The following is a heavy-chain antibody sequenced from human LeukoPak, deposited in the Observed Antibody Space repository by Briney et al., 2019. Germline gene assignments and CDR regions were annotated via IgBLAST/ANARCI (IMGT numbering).Heavy chain of an antibody. Sequence: NTSETLSLTCTVSGGSISSGSYYWSWIRQPAGKGLEWIGRIYTSGSTNYNPSLKSRVTMSVDTSKNQFSLKLSSVTAADTAVYYCARDRGHFGLSDYYYYMDVWGKGTTVTISS. CDR3: ARDRGHFGLSDYYYYMDV. CDR2: IYTSGST. CDR1: GGSISSGSYY. J-gene: IGHJ6*03. D-gene: IGHD2/OR15-2a*01. V-gene: IGHV4-61*02.